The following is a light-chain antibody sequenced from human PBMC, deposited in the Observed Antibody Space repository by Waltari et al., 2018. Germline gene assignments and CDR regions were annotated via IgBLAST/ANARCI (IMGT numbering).Light chain of an antibody. J-gene: IGLJ2*01. V-gene: IGLV2-11*01. CDR3: CSHAGTYLI. CDR2: EVT. Sequence: QAALTQPRSVSGSPGQSVTISCTGSSSDIGGYTYLSWYQNKTGTAPKVMIYEVTKRPSWVSDLVSAAKSGNTSPLTISGLQAEDDADYYCCSHAGTYLIFGGGTRLTVL. CDR1: SSDIGGYTY.